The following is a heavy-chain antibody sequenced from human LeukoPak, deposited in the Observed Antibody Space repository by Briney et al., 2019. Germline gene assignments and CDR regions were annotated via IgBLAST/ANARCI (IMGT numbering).Heavy chain of an antibody. V-gene: IGHV1-46*01. CDR2: INPSGGST. CDR3: ARVPKHYGSGSYHSPYFDY. Sequence: ASVKVYCKASGYTFTSYYMQWVRQAPGQGLEWMGIINPSGGSTSYAQKFQGRVTMTRDTSTSTVYMELSSLRSEDTAVYYCARVPKHYGSGSYHSPYFDYWGQGTLVTVSS. D-gene: IGHD3-10*01. CDR1: GYTFTSYY. J-gene: IGHJ4*02.